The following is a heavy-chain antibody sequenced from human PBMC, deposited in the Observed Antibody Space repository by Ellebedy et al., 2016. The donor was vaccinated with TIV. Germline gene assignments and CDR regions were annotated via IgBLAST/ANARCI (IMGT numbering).Heavy chain of an antibody. Sequence: SETLSLTXSVSHFAIRGGYYWGWIRQTPGKGLEWIGSMFHSGSTYYNPPLRSRVSMSVDTSKNQLSLKLRSVTAADTAIYYCARMTSRGFSTPAYWGQGTLVTVSS. CDR1: HFAIRGGYY. CDR3: ARMTSRGFSTPAY. D-gene: IGHD5-12*01. V-gene: IGHV4-38-2*02. CDR2: MFHSGST. J-gene: IGHJ4*02.